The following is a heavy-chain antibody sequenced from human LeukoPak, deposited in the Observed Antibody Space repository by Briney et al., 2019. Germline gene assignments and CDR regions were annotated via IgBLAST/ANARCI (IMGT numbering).Heavy chain of an antibody. CDR3: ARVGYIELELLAPGYYYMDV. V-gene: IGHV1-69*06. D-gene: IGHD1-7*01. Sequence: GATVKVSCKASGGTFSSYAISWVRQAPGQGLEWMGGIIPIFGTANYAQKFQGRVTITADKSTSTAYMELSSLRSEDTAVYYCARVGYIELELLAPGYYYMDVWGKGTTVTVSS. CDR2: IIPIFGTA. J-gene: IGHJ6*03. CDR1: GGTFSSYA.